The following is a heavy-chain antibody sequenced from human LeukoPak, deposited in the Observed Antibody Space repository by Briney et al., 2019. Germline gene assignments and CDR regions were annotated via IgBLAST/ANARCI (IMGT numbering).Heavy chain of an antibody. Sequence: PGGSLRLSCAASGFTFEDFGMTWVRQVPGKGLEWVSGINWNGVKTHYADSVKGRFTIFRDNAKNTLYLEMNSLRVDDTALYHCARDSGIWFGTRDAFDIWGQGTMVTVST. V-gene: IGHV3-20*01. CDR3: ARDSGIWFGTRDAFDI. D-gene: IGHD3-10*01. J-gene: IGHJ3*02. CDR1: GFTFEDFG. CDR2: INWNGVKT.